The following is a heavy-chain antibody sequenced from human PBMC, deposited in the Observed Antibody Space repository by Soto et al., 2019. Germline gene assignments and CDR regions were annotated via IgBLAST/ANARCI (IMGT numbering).Heavy chain of an antibody. Sequence: GASVKVSCKASGGTFSSYTISWVRQAPGQGLEWMGRIIPILGIANYAQKFQGRVTITADKSTSTAYMELSSLRSEDTAVYYCSLAVAGTGWFDPWGQGTLVTVSS. V-gene: IGHV1-69*02. CDR1: GGTFSSYT. CDR3: SLAVAGTGWFDP. CDR2: IIPILGIA. J-gene: IGHJ5*02. D-gene: IGHD6-19*01.